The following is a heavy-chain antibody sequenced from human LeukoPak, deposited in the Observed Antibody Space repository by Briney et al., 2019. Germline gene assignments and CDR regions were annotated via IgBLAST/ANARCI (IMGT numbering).Heavy chain of an antibody. CDR3: TADDGSNNAY. Sequence: GGSLRLSCAASGFTFSSYEMNWVRQAPGKGLEWVGLIKRKADGGSTDYAAPFKGRFTISRDDSTNTLYLRMNSLRTEGTAFYYCTADDGSNNAYWGQGTLVTVSS. CDR1: GFTFSSYE. V-gene: IGHV3-15*01. CDR2: IKRKADGGST. D-gene: IGHD6-13*01. J-gene: IGHJ4*02.